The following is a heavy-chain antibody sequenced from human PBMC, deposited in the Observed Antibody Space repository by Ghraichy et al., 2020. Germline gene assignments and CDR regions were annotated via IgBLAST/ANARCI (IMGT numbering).Heavy chain of an antibody. CDR2: ISSVKDYI. CDR3: ARVGQQLVPLDY. CDR1: GFAFRTYS. Sequence: GGSLRLSCAASGFAFRTYSMHWVRQAPGKGLEWVSSISSVKDYIKHADSVKGRFTISRDNAKNSMYLQMNSLRAEDTAVYYCARVGQQLVPLDYWGQGTLVTVSS. D-gene: IGHD6-13*01. J-gene: IGHJ4*02. V-gene: IGHV3-21*01.